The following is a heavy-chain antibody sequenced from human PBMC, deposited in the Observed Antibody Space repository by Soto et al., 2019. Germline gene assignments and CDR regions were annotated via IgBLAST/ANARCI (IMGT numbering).Heavy chain of an antibody. CDR2: ISGSGGST. J-gene: IGHJ6*03. V-gene: IGHV3-23*01. Sequence: EVQLLESGGGLVQPGGSLRLSCAASRFTFSSYAMSWVRQAPGKGLEWVSAISGSGGSTYYADSVKGRFTISRDNSKNTLYLQMNSLRAEDTAVYYCAKDRSRVIAAAGTRYYYYMDVWGKGTTVTVSS. CDR3: AKDRSRVIAAAGTRYYYYMDV. CDR1: RFTFSSYA. D-gene: IGHD6-13*01.